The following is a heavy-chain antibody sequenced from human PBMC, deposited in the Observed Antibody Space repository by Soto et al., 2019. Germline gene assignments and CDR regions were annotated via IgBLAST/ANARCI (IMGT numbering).Heavy chain of an antibody. CDR2: IYYSGST. Sequence: QLQLQESGPGLVKPSETLSLTCTVSGGSISSSSYYWGWIRQPPGKGLEWIGSIYYSGSTYYNPSLNSRVTISVDTSKNQFSLKLSSVTAADTAVYYCARTTRLYYYGMDVWGQGTTVTVSS. CDR1: GGSISSSSYY. CDR3: ARTTRLYYYGMDV. V-gene: IGHV4-39*01. J-gene: IGHJ6*02.